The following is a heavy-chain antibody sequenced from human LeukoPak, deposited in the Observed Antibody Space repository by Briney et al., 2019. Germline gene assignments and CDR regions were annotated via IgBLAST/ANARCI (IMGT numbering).Heavy chain of an antibody. CDR1: DYSIRSGYF. CDR3: ARLTGSWYFDL. V-gene: IGHV4-38-2*01. CDR2: IYHSGST. J-gene: IGHJ2*01. Sequence: PSETLSLTCEVSDYSIRSGYFWGWIRQPPGKGLEWIGSIYHSGSTYYSPSLKSRVTISVGTSKNQFSLKLNSVTAADTAVYYCARLTGSWYFDLWGRGTLVTVSS. D-gene: IGHD1-14*01.